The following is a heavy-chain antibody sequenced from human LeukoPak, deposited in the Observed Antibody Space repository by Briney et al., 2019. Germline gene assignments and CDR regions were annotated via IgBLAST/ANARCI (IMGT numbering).Heavy chain of an antibody. CDR1: GYTFTELS. D-gene: IGHD6-19*01. V-gene: IGHV1-24*01. CDR3: AAAVAGQWVPRETFDY. Sequence: GASVKVSCKVSGYTFTELSMHWVRQAPGKGLEWMGGFDPEDGETIYAQKFQGRVTMTEDTSTDTAYMELSSLRSEDTAVYYCAAAVAGQWVPRETFDYWGQGTLVTVSS. CDR2: FDPEDGET. J-gene: IGHJ4*02.